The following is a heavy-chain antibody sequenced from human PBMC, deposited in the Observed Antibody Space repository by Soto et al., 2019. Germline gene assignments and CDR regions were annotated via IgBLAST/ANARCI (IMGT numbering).Heavy chain of an antibody. CDR2: IYPGDSDT. V-gene: IGHV5-51*01. D-gene: IGHD3-9*01. J-gene: IGHJ5*02. CDR1: GYSFTNYW. Sequence: PGESLKISCKGSGYSFTNYWIGWVRQMPGKGLEWMGIIYPGDSDTRYSPSFQGQVTISADKSISTAYLQWSSLKASDTAVYYCTTFTYYDILTGYQWWFDPWGQGTLVTVSS. CDR3: TTFTYYDILTGYQWWFDP.